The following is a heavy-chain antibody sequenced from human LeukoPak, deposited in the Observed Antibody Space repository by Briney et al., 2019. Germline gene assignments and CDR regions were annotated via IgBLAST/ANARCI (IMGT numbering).Heavy chain of an antibody. J-gene: IGHJ4*02. Sequence: ASVKVSCKASGYTFTRYAINWLRQAPGQGLEWMGWIDMYTANPAYAQGFTERFVFSLDTSVTTAYLQISNLKTEDTAVYYCARHDNDDDFDYWGQGTLVTVSS. D-gene: IGHD3-16*01. CDR2: IDMYTANP. V-gene: IGHV7-4-1*02. CDR3: ARHDNDDDFDY. CDR1: GYTFTRYA.